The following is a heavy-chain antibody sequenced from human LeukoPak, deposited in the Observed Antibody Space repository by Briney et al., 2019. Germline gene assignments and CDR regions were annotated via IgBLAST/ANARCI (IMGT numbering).Heavy chain of an antibody. D-gene: IGHD5-24*01. J-gene: IGHJ5*02. Sequence: PGGSLRLSCAASGFTFSSYWMSWVRQAPGKGLEWVANIKQDGSEKYYVDSVKGRFTISRDNAKNSLYLQMNSLRAEDTAVYYCARELARWPYNWFDPWGQGTLVTVSS. CDR2: IKQDGSEK. CDR1: GFTFSSYW. V-gene: IGHV3-7*01. CDR3: ARELARWPYNWFDP.